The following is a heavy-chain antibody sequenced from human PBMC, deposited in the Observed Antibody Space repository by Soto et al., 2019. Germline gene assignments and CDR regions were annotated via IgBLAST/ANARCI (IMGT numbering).Heavy chain of an antibody. Sequence: GGSLRLSCAASGFTFSSYAMSWVRQAPGKGLEWVSAISGSGGSTYYADSVKGRFTISRDNSKNTLYLQMNSLRAEDTAVYYCAKDSSVTTFYGMDVWGQGTTVTVSS. D-gene: IGHD4-17*01. CDR3: AKDSSVTTFYGMDV. V-gene: IGHV3-23*01. J-gene: IGHJ6*02. CDR2: ISGSGGST. CDR1: GFTFSSYA.